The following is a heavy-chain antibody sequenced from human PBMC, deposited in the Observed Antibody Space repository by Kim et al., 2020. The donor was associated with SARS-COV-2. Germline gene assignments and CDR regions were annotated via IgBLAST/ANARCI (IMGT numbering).Heavy chain of an antibody. Sequence: DYAVSVKSRITITPDTSKNQFSLQLNSVTPEDTALYYCTRVEGSSGWVNYWGQGTLVTVSS. J-gene: IGHJ4*02. V-gene: IGHV6-1*01. D-gene: IGHD6-19*01. CDR3: TRVEGSSGWVNY.